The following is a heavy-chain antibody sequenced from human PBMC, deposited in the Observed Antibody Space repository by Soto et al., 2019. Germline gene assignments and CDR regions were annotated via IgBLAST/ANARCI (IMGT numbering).Heavy chain of an antibody. J-gene: IGHJ6*02. Sequence: GSLRLSCAASGFTFSSYAMHWVRQAPGKGLEWVAVISYDGSNKYYADSVKGRFTISRDNSKNTLYLQMNSLRAEDTAVYYCARDGRGGSYYYYGMDVWGQGTTVTVSS. CDR3: ARDGRGGSYYYYGMDV. D-gene: IGHD3-10*01. CDR2: ISYDGSNK. CDR1: GFTFSSYA. V-gene: IGHV3-30-3*01.